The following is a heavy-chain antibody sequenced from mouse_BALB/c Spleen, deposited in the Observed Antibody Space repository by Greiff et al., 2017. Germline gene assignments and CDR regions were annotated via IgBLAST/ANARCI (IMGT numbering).Heavy chain of an antibody. D-gene: IGHD4-1*01. CDR1: GYTFTSYW. CDR3: AREAPNWAFDY. V-gene: IGHV1-87*01. Sequence: VQLQQSGAELARPGASVKLSCKASGYTFTSYWMQWVKQRPGQGLEWIGAIYPGDGDTRYTQKFKGKATLTADKSSSTAYMQLSSLASEDSAVYYCAREAPNWAFDYWGQGTTLTVSS. CDR2: IYPGDGDT. J-gene: IGHJ2*01.